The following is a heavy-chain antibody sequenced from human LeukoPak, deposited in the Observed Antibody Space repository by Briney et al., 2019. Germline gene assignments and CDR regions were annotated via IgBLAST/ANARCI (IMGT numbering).Heavy chain of an antibody. V-gene: IGHV1-2*02. CDR3: ARNWNPNYYYYYYMDV. CDR1: GYTFTGYY. J-gene: IGHJ6*03. D-gene: IGHD1-1*01. CDR2: INPNSGGT. Sequence: AASVKVSCKASGYTFTGYYMHWVRQAPGQGLEWMGWINPNSGGTNYAQKFQGGITMTRDTSISTAYMELSRLRSDDTAVYYCARNWNPNYYYYYYMDVWGKGTTVTVSS.